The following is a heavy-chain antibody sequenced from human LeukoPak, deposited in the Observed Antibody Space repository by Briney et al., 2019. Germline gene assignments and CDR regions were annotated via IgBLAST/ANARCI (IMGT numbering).Heavy chain of an antibody. D-gene: IGHD3-22*01. J-gene: IGHJ4*02. V-gene: IGHV3-53*01. Sequence: GGSLRLSCAASGFTVSNNYMSWVRQAPGKGLEWVSVIYRGGSTYYANSVKGRFTISRDNSKNTLYLQMNSLRAEDTAVYYCARDHYYDSSGYYYYFDYWGQGTLVTVSS. CDR2: IYRGGST. CDR3: ARDHYYDSSGYYYYFDY. CDR1: GFTVSNNY.